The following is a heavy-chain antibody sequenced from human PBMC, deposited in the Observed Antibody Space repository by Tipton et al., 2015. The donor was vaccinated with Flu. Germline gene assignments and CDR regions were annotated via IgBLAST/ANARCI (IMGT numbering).Heavy chain of an antibody. D-gene: IGHD3-10*01. CDR2: IYYSGST. CDR3: ATYYYGSGTQSAFDY. V-gene: IGHV4-59*08. Sequence: TLSLTCTVSGGSISSYYWSWIRQPPGKGLEWIGYIYYSGSTNYNPSLKSRVTISVDTSKNQFSLKLGSVTAADTAVYYCATYYYGSGTQSAFDYWGQGTLVTVSS. CDR1: GGSISSYY. J-gene: IGHJ4*02.